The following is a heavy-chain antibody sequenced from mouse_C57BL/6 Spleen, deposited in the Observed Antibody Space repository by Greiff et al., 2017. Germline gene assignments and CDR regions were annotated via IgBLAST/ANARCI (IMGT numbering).Heavy chain of an antibody. Sequence: QVQLQQPGAELVKPGASVKMSCKASGYTFTSYWITWVKRRPGQGLEWIGDIYPGSGSTNYNEKFKGKATLTADKSSSTAYMQLSSLTSEDSAVYFCGTTVVDYFDYWGQGTTRTVSS. D-gene: IGHD1-1*01. CDR2: IYPGSGST. V-gene: IGHV1-55*01. CDR1: GYTFTSYW. CDR3: GTTVVDYFDY. J-gene: IGHJ2*01.